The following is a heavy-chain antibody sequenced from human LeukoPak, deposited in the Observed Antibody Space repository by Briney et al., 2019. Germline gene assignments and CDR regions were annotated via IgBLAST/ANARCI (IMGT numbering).Heavy chain of an antibody. CDR2: MFYSGSTYSGSN. CDR3: ARHDFYGATYCGCFDP. Sequence: PSETLSHTCTVSGGSITNNNYYWGWIRQPPGKGLEWIGSMFYSGSTYSGSNFYNPSLRSRVTISVDTSKNHFSLKLSSVTAADTAVYYCARHDFYGATYCGCFDPWAQRPLDAVSP. J-gene: IGHJ5*02. V-gene: IGHV4-39*01. D-gene: IGHD4-17*01. CDR1: GGSITNNNYY.